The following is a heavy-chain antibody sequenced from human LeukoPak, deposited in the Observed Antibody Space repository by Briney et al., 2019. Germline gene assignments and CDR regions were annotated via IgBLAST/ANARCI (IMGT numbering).Heavy chain of an antibody. CDR3: ARGYWYFDL. J-gene: IGHJ2*01. Sequence: GGSLRLSCAASGFSVSSNYMNWVRQAPGKGLEWVANIKQDGSEKYYVDSVKGRFTISRDNAQNSLYLQMNSLRAEDTAIYYCARGYWYFDLWGRGTLVTVSS. CDR1: GFSVSSNY. CDR2: IKQDGSEK. V-gene: IGHV3-7*02.